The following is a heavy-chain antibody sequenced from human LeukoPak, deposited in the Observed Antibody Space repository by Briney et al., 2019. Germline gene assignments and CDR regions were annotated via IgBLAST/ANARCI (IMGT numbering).Heavy chain of an antibody. J-gene: IGHJ5*02. CDR1: GYTFSSYA. D-gene: IGHD3-10*01. CDR2: ISGSGGST. Sequence: GGSLRLSCAASGYTFSSYAMSWVRQAPGKGLEWVSSISGSGGSTYYADSVKGRFTISRDNSKNTLYLQMNSLRAEDTAVYYCVKAYYYASGSNDWFDPWGQGALVTVSS. V-gene: IGHV3-23*01. CDR3: VKAYYYASGSNDWFDP.